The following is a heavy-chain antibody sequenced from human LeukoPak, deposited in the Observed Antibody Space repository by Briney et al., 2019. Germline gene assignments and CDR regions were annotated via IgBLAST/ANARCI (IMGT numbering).Heavy chain of an antibody. Sequence: ASVKVSCKASGYTFTGYYMLWVRQAPGQGLEWMGWINPNSGGTNYAQKFQGRVTMTRDTSISTAYMELSRLRSDDTAVYYCARVIAAAGNWFDPWGQGTLVTVSS. CDR1: GYTFTGYY. CDR3: ARVIAAAGNWFDP. V-gene: IGHV1-2*02. J-gene: IGHJ5*02. CDR2: INPNSGGT. D-gene: IGHD6-13*01.